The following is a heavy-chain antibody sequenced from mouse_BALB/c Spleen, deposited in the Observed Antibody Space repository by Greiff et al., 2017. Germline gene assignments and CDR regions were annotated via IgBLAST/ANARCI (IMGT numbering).Heavy chain of an antibody. V-gene: IGHV5-12-1*01. D-gene: IGHD2-3*01. CDR1: GFAFSSYD. J-gene: IGHJ4*01. CDR2: ISSGGGST. Sequence: EVKLMESGGGLVKPGGSLKLSCAASGFAFSSYDMSWVRQTPEKRLEWVAYISSGGGSTYYPDTVKGRFTISRDNAKNTLYLQMSSLKSEDTAMYYCARQNDGYYGNAMDYWGQGTSVTVSS. CDR3: ARQNDGYYGNAMDY.